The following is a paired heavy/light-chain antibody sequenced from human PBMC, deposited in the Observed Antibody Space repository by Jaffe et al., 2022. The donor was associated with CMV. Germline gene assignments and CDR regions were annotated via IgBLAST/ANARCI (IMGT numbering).Heavy chain of an antibody. J-gene: IGHJ4*02. CDR3: VNSYDFWTGPHDY. CDR2: VTSNGRKT. Sequence: EVQLVESGGGLVQPGGSLRLSCSASGFTFSAYAMHWVRQAPGKGLEYVASVTSNGRKTSYVDSVKGRFTISRDNSKTTLYLQMNTLRPEDTAIYYCVNSYDFWTGPHDYWGQGTLVTVAS. CDR1: GFTFSAYA. D-gene: IGHD3-3*01. V-gene: IGHV3-64D*06.
Light chain of an antibody. J-gene: IGKJ1*01. V-gene: IGKV3-20*01. CDR2: GAS. CDR1: QSVSSSH. Sequence: EIVLTQSPDTVSLSPGERATLSCRASQSVSSSHLAWYQQRPGQAPRLLIYGASTRATDIPDRFSGTESGTDFTLTITRLEPEDSAVYHCQQYDSSPWTFGQGTKVEIK. CDR3: QQYDSSPWT.